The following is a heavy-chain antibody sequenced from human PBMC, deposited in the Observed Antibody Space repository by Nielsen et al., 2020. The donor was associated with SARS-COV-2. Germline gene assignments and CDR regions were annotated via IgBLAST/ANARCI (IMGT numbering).Heavy chain of an antibody. D-gene: IGHD3-10*01. CDR2: INHSGST. CDR3: ARGNPYGSGSYLPA. V-gene: IGHV4-34*01. CDR1: GGSFSGYY. Sequence: GSPRLSCAVYGGSFSGYYWSWIRQPPGKGLEWIGEINHSGSTNYNPSLKSRVTISVDTSKYQFSLKLSSVTAADTAVYYCARGNPYGSGSYLPAWGQGTLVTVSS. J-gene: IGHJ5*02.